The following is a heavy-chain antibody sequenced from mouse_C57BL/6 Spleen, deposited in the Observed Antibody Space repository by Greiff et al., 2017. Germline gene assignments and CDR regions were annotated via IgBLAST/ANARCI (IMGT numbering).Heavy chain of an antibody. J-gene: IGHJ2*01. Sequence: QVQLQQPGAELVKPGASVKMSCKASGYTFTGYWINWVKQRPGQGLEWIGDINPGSGSPNYNEKFKSKATLTVDTSSSTAYMQLSSLTSEASAVYYGARDDDGGYWGKGTTPTVSS. D-gene: IGHD2-4*01. CDR3: ARDDDGGY. CDR1: GYTFTGYW. CDR2: INPGSGSP. V-gene: IGHV1-55*01.